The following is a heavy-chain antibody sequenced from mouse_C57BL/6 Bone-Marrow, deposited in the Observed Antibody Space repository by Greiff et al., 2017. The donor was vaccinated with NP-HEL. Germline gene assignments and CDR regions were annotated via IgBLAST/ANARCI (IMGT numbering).Heavy chain of an antibody. CDR2: IHPNSGST. J-gene: IGHJ3*01. Sequence: VQLQQPGAELVKPGASVKLSCKASGYTFTSYWMHWVKQRPGQCLEWIGMIHPNSGSTNYNEKFKSKATLTVDKSSSTAYMQLSSLTSEDSAVYYCARGFYYGYPAWFAYWGQGTLVTVSA. CDR1: GYTFTSYW. CDR3: ARGFYYGYPAWFAY. V-gene: IGHV1-64*01. D-gene: IGHD2-2*01.